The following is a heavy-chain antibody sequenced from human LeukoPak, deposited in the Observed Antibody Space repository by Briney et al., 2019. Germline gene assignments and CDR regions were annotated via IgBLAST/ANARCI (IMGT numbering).Heavy chain of an antibody. V-gene: IGHV3-30*18. CDR1: GFTFSSYG. D-gene: IGHD4-17*01. Sequence: GGSLGLSCAASGFTFSSYGMHWVRQAPGKGLEWVAVISYDGSNKYYADSVKGRFTISRDNSKNTLYLQMNSLRAEDTAVYYCAKDRDYGDSPDYWGQGTLSPSPQ. CDR3: AKDRDYGDSPDY. CDR2: ISYDGSNK. J-gene: IGHJ4*02.